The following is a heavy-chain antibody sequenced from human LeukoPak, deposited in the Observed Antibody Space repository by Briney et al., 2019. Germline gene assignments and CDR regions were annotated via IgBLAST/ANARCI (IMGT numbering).Heavy chain of an antibody. Sequence: PSGTLSLTCAVSGGSISSSNWWSWVRQPPGKGLEWIGEIYHSGSTNYNPSLKSRVTISVDTSKNQFSLKLSSVTAADTAVYYCARGAKGYYYDSSGYSYYYYYMDVWGKGTTVTVSS. V-gene: IGHV4-4*02. CDR3: ARGAKGYYYDSSGYSYYYYYMDV. J-gene: IGHJ6*03. D-gene: IGHD3-22*01. CDR2: IYHSGST. CDR1: GGSISSSNW.